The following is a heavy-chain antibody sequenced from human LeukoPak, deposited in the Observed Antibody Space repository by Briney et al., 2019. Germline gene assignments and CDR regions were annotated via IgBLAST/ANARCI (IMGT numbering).Heavy chain of an antibody. CDR1: GFTFSDYY. CDR2: ISSSSSYT. Sequence: PGGSLRLSCAASGFTFSDYYMSWIRQAPGKGLEWVSYISSSSSYTNYADSVKGRFTISRDNSKNTLYLQMNSLRAEDTAVYYCARDSGYSYPTLGYWGQGTLVTVSS. V-gene: IGHV3-11*06. D-gene: IGHD5-18*01. CDR3: ARDSGYSYPTLGY. J-gene: IGHJ4*02.